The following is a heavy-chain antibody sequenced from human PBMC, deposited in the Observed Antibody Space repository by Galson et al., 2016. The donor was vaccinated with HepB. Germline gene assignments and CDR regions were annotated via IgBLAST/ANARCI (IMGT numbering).Heavy chain of an antibody. CDR3: AKDRDSNWYEKYFQH. D-gene: IGHD6-13*01. Sequence: SLRLSCAASGFTFSHYGLHWVRQAPGKGLEWLAVIWYDTYYADSVKGRFTISRDNSKNTLSLQMNSLRAEDTAVYYCAKDRDSNWYEKYFQHWGQGTLVTVSS. CDR2: IWYDT. V-gene: IGHV3-33*06. CDR1: GFTFSHYG. J-gene: IGHJ1*01.